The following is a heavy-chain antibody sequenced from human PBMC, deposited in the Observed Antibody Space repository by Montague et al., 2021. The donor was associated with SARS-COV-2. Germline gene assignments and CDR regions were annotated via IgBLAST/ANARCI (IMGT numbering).Heavy chain of an antibody. D-gene: IGHD3-16*01. J-gene: IGHJ4*02. CDR1: GFSLSTSGMC. V-gene: IGHV2-70*01. Sequence: VKPTQTLTLTCTFSGFSLSTSGMCVSWIRQPPGKALEWLALIDWDDDKYYSTSLKTRPTISKDTSKNQVVLTMTNMDPVDTATYYCATTIYDYVWGTRVEFDYWGQGTLVTVSS. CDR3: ATTIYDYVWGTRVEFDY. CDR2: IDWDDDK.